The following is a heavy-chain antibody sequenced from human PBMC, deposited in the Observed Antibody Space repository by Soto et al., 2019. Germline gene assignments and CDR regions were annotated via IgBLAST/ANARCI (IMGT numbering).Heavy chain of an antibody. CDR1: GYTFTSYA. V-gene: IGHV1-3*01. CDR3: ARGVAGPLHWFDP. Sequence: ASVKVSCKASGYTFTSYAMHWLLQAPGQRLEWMGWINAGNGNTKYSQKFQGRVTITRDTSASTAYMELSSLRSEDTAVYYCARGVAGPLHWFDPWGQGTLVTVSS. D-gene: IGHD6-19*01. CDR2: INAGNGNT. J-gene: IGHJ5*02.